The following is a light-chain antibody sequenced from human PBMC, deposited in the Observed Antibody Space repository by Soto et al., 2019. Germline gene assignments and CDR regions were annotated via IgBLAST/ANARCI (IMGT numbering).Light chain of an antibody. V-gene: IGLV1-40*01. Sequence: QLVLTQPPSVSGAPGQRVTISCSGTNSNLGAGYDVHWYQHVPGTAPQLLIYDNTNRPSGVPDRFSGSKYGFSASLAITGLQPEDEGHYYCQSYDSSLTGSVFGGGTKLTVL. J-gene: IGLJ3*02. CDR3: QSYDSSLTGSV. CDR1: NSNLGAGYD. CDR2: DNT.